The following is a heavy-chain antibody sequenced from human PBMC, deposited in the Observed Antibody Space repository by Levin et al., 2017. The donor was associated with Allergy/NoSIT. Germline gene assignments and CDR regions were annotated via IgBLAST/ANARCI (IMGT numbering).Heavy chain of an antibody. V-gene: IGHV1-18*01. CDR2: ISAYNGNT. J-gene: IGHJ4*02. Sequence: GGSLRLSCKASGYTFTSYGISWVRQAPGQGLEWMGWISAYNGNTNYAQKLQGRVTMTTDTSTSTAYMELRSLRSDDTAVYYCARDSSGYEGGFDYWGQGTLVTVSS. CDR3: ARDSSGYEGGFDY. CDR1: GYTFTSYG. D-gene: IGHD3-22*01.